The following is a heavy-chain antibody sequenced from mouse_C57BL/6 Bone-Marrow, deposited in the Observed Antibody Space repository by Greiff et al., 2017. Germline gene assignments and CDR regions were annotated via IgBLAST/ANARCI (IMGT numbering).Heavy chain of an antibody. V-gene: IGHV1-52*01. J-gene: IGHJ4*01. Sequence: QVQLKQPGAELVRPGSSVKLSCKASGYTFTSYWMHWVKQRPIQGLEWIGNIDPSDSETHYNQKFKDKATLTVDKSSSTAYMQLSSLTSEDSAVYYCAREGRQLRLPNYAMDYWGQGTSVTVSS. CDR3: AREGRQLRLPNYAMDY. D-gene: IGHD3-2*02. CDR2: IDPSDSET. CDR1: GYTFTSYW.